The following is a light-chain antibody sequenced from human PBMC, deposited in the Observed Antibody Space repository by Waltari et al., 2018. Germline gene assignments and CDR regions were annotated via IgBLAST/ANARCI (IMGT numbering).Light chain of an antibody. J-gene: IGKJ2*01. V-gene: IGKV3-15*01. CDR2: GAS. Sequence: EIVMTQSPATLSVSPGERATLPSRASQSVSSNLAWYQQKPGQAPRRLIHGASTRATGIPARFSGSGSGTEFTLTISSLQSEDFAVYYCQQYNNWPRGTFGQGTKLEIK. CDR1: QSVSSN. CDR3: QQYNNWPRGT.